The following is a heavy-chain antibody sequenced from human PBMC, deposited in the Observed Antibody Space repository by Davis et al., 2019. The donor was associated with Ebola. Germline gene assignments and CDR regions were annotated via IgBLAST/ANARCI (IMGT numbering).Heavy chain of an antibody. CDR3: ARASIRVVVVAATLRLGSDAFDI. J-gene: IGHJ3*02. Sequence: SETLSLTCAVYGGSSSGYYWSWIRQPPGKGLEWIGEINHSGSTNYNPSLKSRVTISVDTSKNQFSLKLSSVTAADTAVYYCARASIRVVVVAATLRLGSDAFDIWGQGTMVTVSS. CDR1: GGSSSGYY. CDR2: INHSGST. D-gene: IGHD2-15*01. V-gene: IGHV4-34*01.